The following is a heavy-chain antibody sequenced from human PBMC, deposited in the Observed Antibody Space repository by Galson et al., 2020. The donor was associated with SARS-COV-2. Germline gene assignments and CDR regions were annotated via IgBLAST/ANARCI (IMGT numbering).Heavy chain of an antibody. J-gene: IGHJ6*03. CDR3: ARDLSDGYARHYYYMDV. V-gene: IGHV3-30*04. CDR2: ISYDGSNK. CDR1: GFTFSSYA. D-gene: IGHD5-12*01. Sequence: GESLKISCAASGFTFSSYAMHWVRQAPGKGLEWVAVISYDGSNKYYADSVKGRFTISRDNSKNTLYLQMNSLRAEDTAVYYCARDLSDGYARHYYYMDVWGKGTTVTISS.